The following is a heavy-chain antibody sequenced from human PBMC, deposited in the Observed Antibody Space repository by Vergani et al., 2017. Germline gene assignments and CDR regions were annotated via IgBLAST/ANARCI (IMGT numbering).Heavy chain of an antibody. J-gene: IGHJ4*02. D-gene: IGHD1-26*01. Sequence: QVQLQESGPGLVQPSQTLSLTCTVSGGSINSPNYYWSWIRQPAGKGLEWIGRIHTSGRSNYNPSLKSRVTMSEDTSKNQFSLRLTSVTAADTAVYFCARESGHGCMCYKPLFDYWGQGTLVTVSS. V-gene: IGHV4-61*02. CDR3: ARESGHGCMCYKPLFDY. CDR1: GGSINSPNYY. CDR2: IHTSGRS.